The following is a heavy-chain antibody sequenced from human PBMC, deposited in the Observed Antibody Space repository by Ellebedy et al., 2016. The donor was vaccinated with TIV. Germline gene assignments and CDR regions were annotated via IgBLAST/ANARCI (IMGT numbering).Heavy chain of an antibody. CDR1: AFTSRNYA. CDR2: FGGTVENT. CDR3: ARDKGRPPANLDV. D-gene: IGHD2-2*01. Sequence: PGGSLRLSCAASAFTSRNYAITWVRQAPGKGLEWVSVFGGTVENTFYEDSVKGRFTISRDNSKNTLYLQMNSLRVDDTAIYYCARDKGRPPANLDVWGQGTAVTVSS. V-gene: IGHV3-23*01. J-gene: IGHJ6*02.